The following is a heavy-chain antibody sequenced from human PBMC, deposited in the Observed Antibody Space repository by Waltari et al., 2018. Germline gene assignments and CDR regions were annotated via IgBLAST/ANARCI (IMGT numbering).Heavy chain of an antibody. J-gene: IGHJ4*02. CDR1: GLNFGDYC. Sequence: EVQLVASGGGSVQPGGSLGLSCADSGLNFGDYCWNWVRQAAGKGLEWVANIKQDGSEKNYVDSVEGRFSISRDNAQNSLYLQMNSLRAEDTAIYYCVTGLTTVTAKDYFDHWGQGALVTVSS. CDR3: VTGLTTVTAKDYFDH. CDR2: IKQDGSEK. D-gene: IGHD4-17*01. V-gene: IGHV3-7*01.